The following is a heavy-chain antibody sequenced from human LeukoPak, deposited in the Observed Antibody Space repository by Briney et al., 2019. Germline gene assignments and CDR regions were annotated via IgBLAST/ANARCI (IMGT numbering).Heavy chain of an antibody. CDR2: ISWNSGSI. D-gene: IGHD2-2*01. CDR3: ASYCSSTSCYQGFDY. CDR1: GFTFDDYA. Sequence: PGGSLRLSCAASGFTFDDYAMHWVRQAPGKGLEWVSGISWNSGSIGYADSVKGRFTISRDNAKDSLYLQMNSLRAEDTAVYHCASYCSSTSCYQGFDYWGQGTLVTVSS. J-gene: IGHJ4*02. V-gene: IGHV3-9*01.